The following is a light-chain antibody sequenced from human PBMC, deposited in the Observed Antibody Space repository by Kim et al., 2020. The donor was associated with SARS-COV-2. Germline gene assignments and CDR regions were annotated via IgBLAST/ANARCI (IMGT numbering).Light chain of an antibody. CDR1: GSNIENNY. CDR2: DNN. Sequence: KVPLSGSGSGSNIENNYVSWYQQLPGTAPKLLIYDNNERPSGIPDRFSGSKSGTSATLGITGLQTGDEADYYCGAWDSSLDALVFGGGTQLTVL. J-gene: IGLJ2*01. V-gene: IGLV1-51*01. CDR3: GAWDSSLDALV.